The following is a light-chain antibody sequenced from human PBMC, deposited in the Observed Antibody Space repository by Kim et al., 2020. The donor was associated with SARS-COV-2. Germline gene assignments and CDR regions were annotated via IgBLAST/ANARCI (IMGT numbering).Light chain of an antibody. V-gene: IGLV1-44*01. Sequence: ELTQPPSASGTPGQRVTISCSGSNSNIGNTYVNWYQQVPGTAPKLLIYKTNQRPSGVPDRFSGSKSGASASLAISGLQSEDEADYYCAAWDDSLNLLLFGGGTRLTVL. CDR3: AAWDDSLNLLL. CDR2: KTN. J-gene: IGLJ2*01. CDR1: NSNIGNTY.